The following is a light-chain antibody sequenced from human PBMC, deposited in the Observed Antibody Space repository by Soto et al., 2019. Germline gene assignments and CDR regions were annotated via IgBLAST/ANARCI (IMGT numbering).Light chain of an antibody. CDR3: SSYSSSGTLDV. CDR1: SSDVGDYNY. Sequence: QSALTQPASVSGSPGQSITISCTGSSSDVGDYNYVAWYQQHPDKAPKLMIFDVSSRLSGVSNRFSGSKSGSTASLTISGLQAEDEADYFCSSYSSSGTLDVFGTGTKVTVL. CDR2: DVS. J-gene: IGLJ1*01. V-gene: IGLV2-14*03.